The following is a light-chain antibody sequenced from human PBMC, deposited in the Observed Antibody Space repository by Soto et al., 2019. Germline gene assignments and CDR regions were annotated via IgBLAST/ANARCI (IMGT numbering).Light chain of an antibody. Sequence: SSELTQPPSVSVSPGQTASITCSGDKLGDRYVYWYQQKPGQSPVLVIYQDNKRPSGITERFSGSNSGNTATLTIGGTQAMDEADYFCQAWDSSTAVFGGGTKLTVL. J-gene: IGLJ3*02. CDR1: KLGDRY. V-gene: IGLV3-1*01. CDR3: QAWDSSTAV. CDR2: QDN.